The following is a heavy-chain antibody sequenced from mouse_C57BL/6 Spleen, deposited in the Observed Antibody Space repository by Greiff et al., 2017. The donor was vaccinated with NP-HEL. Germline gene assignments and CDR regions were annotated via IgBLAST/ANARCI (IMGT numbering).Heavy chain of an antibody. J-gene: IGHJ3*01. CDR2: IWSGGST. CDR1: GFSLTSYG. CDR3: ARGGDYDVGTWLAY. D-gene: IGHD2-4*01. V-gene: IGHV2-2*01. Sequence: QVQLKESGPGLVQPSQSLSITCTVSGFSLTSYGVHWVRQSPGKGLEWLGVIWSGGSTDYNAAFISRLSIIKDNSKSRVFFKMNSLQADDTAIYYCARGGDYDVGTWLAYWGQGTLVTVSA.